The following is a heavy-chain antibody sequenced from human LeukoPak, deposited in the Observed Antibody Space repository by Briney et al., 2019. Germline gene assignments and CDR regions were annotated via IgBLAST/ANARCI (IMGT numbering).Heavy chain of an antibody. Sequence: GGSLRLSCAASGFTFSSYWMTWVRQAPGKGLEWVANIKQDGSEKYYVDSVKGRFTISRDNAQNSLFLQMNSLRAEDTAVYYCARRGPGYYYGSGSYFDYWGQGTLVTVSS. CDR2: IKQDGSEK. V-gene: IGHV3-7*01. J-gene: IGHJ4*02. CDR1: GFTFSSYW. D-gene: IGHD3-10*01. CDR3: ARRGPGYYYGSGSYFDY.